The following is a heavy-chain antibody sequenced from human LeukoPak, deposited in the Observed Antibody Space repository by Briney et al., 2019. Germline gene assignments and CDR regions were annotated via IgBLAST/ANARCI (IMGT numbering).Heavy chain of an antibody. V-gene: IGHV1-2*02. CDR2: INPNSGGT. Sequence: ASVKVSCKASGYTFTGYYMHWVRQAPGQGLEWMGWINPNSGGTNYAQKFQGRVTMTRDTSISTAYMELSRLRSDDTAVYYCARESDSGSYDIDYWGQVTLVTVSS. D-gene: IGHD1-26*01. CDR1: GYTFTGYY. J-gene: IGHJ4*02. CDR3: ARESDSGSYDIDY.